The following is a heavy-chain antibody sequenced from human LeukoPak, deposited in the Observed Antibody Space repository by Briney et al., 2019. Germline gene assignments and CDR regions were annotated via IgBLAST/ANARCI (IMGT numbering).Heavy chain of an antibody. CDR1: GFTFSSYG. D-gene: IGHD5-24*01. CDR3: TTIDEVNRKLDY. J-gene: IGHJ4*02. CDR2: IRYDGSNK. Sequence: GGSLRLSCAASGFTFSSYGMHWVRQAPGKGLEWVAFIRYDGSNKYYADSVKGRFFISRDNSKNTLSLQMNSLRVEDTAVYYCTTIDEVNRKLDYWGQGTLVTVSS. V-gene: IGHV3-30*02.